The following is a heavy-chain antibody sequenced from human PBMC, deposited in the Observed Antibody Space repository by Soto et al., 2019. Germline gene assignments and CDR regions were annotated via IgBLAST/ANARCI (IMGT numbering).Heavy chain of an antibody. CDR3: ARILFGRSVAGGYFYMDV. D-gene: IGHD6-19*01. CDR1: GFSLSNGKVG. V-gene: IGHV2-26*01. Sequence: ESGPTLVKPPETLTLTCTVSGFSLSNGKVGVSWIRQPPGKAPEWLAHIFSNDEKSYRTSLKSRLTISEDTSKSQVVLTMTNVDPVDTATYYCARILFGRSVAGGYFYMDVWGKGTTVTVSS. J-gene: IGHJ6*03. CDR2: IFSNDEK.